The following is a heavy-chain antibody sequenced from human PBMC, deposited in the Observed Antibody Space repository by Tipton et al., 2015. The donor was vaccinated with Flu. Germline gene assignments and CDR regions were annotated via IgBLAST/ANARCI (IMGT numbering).Heavy chain of an antibody. D-gene: IGHD3-10*01. V-gene: IGHV3-33*08. Sequence: SLRLSCAASGFTFSSYGMHWVRQAPGKGLEWVAVIWYDGSNKYYADSVKGRFTISRDNSKNTLYLQMNSLRAEDTAVYYCARSPVRDDAFDIWGQGTMVTVSS. CDR2: IWYDGSNK. CDR3: ARSPVRDDAFDI. CDR1: GFTFSSYG. J-gene: IGHJ3*02.